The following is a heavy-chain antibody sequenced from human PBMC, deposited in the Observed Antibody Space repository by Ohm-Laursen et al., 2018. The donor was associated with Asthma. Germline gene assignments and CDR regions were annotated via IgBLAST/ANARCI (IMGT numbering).Heavy chain of an antibody. V-gene: IGHV3-23*01. Sequence: SLRLSCTAPGFNFGSYAMTWVRQAPGKGLEWVSGISSSGGSTHYADNVKGRFTISRDNSKNTLYLQMNSLRAEDTAVYYCAKVVVMDVWGQGTTVTVSS. J-gene: IGHJ6*02. D-gene: IGHD3-16*02. CDR1: GFNFGSYA. CDR3: AKVVVMDV. CDR2: ISSSGGST.